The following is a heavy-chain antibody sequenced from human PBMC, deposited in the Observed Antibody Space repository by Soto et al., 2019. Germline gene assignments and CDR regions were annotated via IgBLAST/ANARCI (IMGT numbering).Heavy chain of an antibody. CDR3: AHSKPPLQRGGSREFAY. Sequence: QITLKESGPTLVKPTQTLTLTCTFSGFSLSTSGVGVGWIRQPPGKALEWLALIYWNDDKRYSPSLKSRCTITKDTSKNQVVLTMTNMDPADTDTYYCAHSKPPLQRGGSREFAYWGQGTLVTVSS. CDR2: IYWNDDK. D-gene: IGHD3-16*01. CDR1: GFSLSTSGVG. V-gene: IGHV2-5*01. J-gene: IGHJ4*02.